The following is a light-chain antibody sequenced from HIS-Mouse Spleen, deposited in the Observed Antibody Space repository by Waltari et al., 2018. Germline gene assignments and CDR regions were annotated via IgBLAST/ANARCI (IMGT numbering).Light chain of an antibody. V-gene: IGLV2-14*03. CDR1: SSDVGGYNY. CDR2: DVS. J-gene: IGLJ2*01. Sequence: QSALTQPASVSGSPGQSITISCTGPSSDVGGYNYFPWYQQHPGKAPKLMIYDVSNRPSGVSNRFSGSKSGNTASLTISGLQAEDEADYYCSSYTSSSFNVVFGGGTKLTVL. CDR3: SSYTSSSFNVV.